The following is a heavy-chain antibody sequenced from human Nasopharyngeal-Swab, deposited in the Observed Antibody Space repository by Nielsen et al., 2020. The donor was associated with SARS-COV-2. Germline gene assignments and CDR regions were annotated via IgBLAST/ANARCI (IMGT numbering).Heavy chain of an antibody. CDR1: GGTLNGFP. V-gene: IGHV4-34*01. CDR3: ARGQDAYYYMDV. Sequence: SETLSLTCVVFGGTLNGFPWRWIRQTPGKGPEWIGEINDRGSGNYNPSLRSRVTISPGTSNIQFSLKLNSVTAADTAVYYCARGQDAYYYMDVWGEGTTVTVSS. CDR2: INDRGSG. J-gene: IGHJ6*03. D-gene: IGHD2-15*01.